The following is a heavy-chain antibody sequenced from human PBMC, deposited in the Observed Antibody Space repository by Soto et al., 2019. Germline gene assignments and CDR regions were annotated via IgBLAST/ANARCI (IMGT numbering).Heavy chain of an antibody. Sequence: KASETLSLTCTVSGASISSYYWSWIRQPPGKRLEWIGYTHYSGSTNYNPSLKSRVTISVDTSKNQFSLLLRSVTAADTAVYYCARDSHYYDSSGYVYFDFWGQGTLVTVSS. J-gene: IGHJ4*02. CDR1: GASISSYY. D-gene: IGHD3-22*01. CDR2: THYSGST. CDR3: ARDSHYYDSSGYVYFDF. V-gene: IGHV4-59*01.